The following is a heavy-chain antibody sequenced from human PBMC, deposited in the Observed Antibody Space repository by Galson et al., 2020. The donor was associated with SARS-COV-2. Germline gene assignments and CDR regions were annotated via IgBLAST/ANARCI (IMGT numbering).Heavy chain of an antibody. J-gene: IGHJ6*02. CDR1: GFTFSSYW. CDR2: INSDGSST. CDR3: ARVGWELLYYYYGIDV. Sequence: TGGSLRLSCAASGFTFSSYWMHWVRQAPGKGLVWVSRINSDGSSTSYADSVKGRFTISRDNAKNTLYLQMNSLRAEDTAVYYCARVGWELLYYYYGIDVVGQGTTVTVSS. D-gene: IGHD1-26*01. V-gene: IGHV3-74*01.